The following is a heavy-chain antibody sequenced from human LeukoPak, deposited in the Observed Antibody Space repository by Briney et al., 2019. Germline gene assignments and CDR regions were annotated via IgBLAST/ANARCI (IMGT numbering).Heavy chain of an antibody. CDR3: ARAEVTAATWYFDL. V-gene: IGHV4-34*01. CDR2: INHSGST. D-gene: IGHD2-21*02. J-gene: IGHJ2*01. CDR1: GGSFSGYY. Sequence: SETLSLTCAVYGGSFSGYYWSWIRQPPGKGLEWIGEINHSGSTNYNPSLKSRVTISVDTSKNQFSLKLSSVTAADTAVYYCARAEVTAATWYFDLWGRGTLVTVSS.